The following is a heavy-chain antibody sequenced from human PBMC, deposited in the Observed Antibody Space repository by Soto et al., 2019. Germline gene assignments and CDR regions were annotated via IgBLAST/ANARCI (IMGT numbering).Heavy chain of an antibody. V-gene: IGHV1-69*06. CDR1: GGTFSSYA. D-gene: IGHD1-26*01. Sequence: GASVKVSCRASGGTFSSYAISWVRQAPGQGLEWMGGIIPIFGTANYAQKFQGRVTITADKSTSTAYMELSSLRSEDTAVYYCARDVGGSYYHYYYGMVVWGQGTTVTVSS. CDR2: IIPIFGTA. CDR3: ARDVGGSYYHYYYGMVV. J-gene: IGHJ6*02.